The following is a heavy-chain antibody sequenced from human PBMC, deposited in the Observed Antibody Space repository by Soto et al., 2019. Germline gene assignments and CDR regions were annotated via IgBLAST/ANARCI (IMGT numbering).Heavy chain of an antibody. CDR2: IIPIFGTA. D-gene: IGHD3-16*01. CDR1: GGTFSSYA. J-gene: IGHJ4*02. V-gene: IGHV1-69*12. Sequence: QVQLVQSGAEVKKPGSSVKVSCKASGGTFSSYAIDWVRQAPGQGLEWMGGIIPIFGTADYAQKFQGRVTITADESTSTAYMELSSRRSEDTAVYYCAGGPTGGGWGYYFDYWGQGTLVTVSS. CDR3: AGGPTGGGWGYYFDY.